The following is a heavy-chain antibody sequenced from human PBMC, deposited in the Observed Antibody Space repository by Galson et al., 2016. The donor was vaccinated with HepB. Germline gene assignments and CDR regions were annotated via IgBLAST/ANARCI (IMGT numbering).Heavy chain of an antibody. CDR2: AYPSGRA. J-gene: IGHJ3*01. CDR1: SGSISSSIFS. Sequence: SETLSLTCTVSSGSISSSIFSWGWIRLTPGKGLEWLGIAYPSGRAYHNPSLGSRVTISMDTSRNSFSLELTSVTAADTATYFCARSGYYQEWGAYAGGAPHDVFDVWGRGTVVTVSS. V-gene: IGHV4-39*02. CDR3: ARSGYYQEWGAYAGGAPHDVFDV. D-gene: IGHD6-25*01.